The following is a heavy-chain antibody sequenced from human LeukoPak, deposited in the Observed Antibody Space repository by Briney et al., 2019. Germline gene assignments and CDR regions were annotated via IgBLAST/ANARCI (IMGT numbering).Heavy chain of an antibody. CDR3: ARASGSYVFNY. CDR1: GGSISSYY. D-gene: IGHD3-10*01. CDR2: IYYSGGT. J-gene: IGHJ4*02. Sequence: SETLSLTCTVSGGSISSYYWSWMRQPAGEGLEWIGYIYYSGGTNYNPSLKSRVTISVDTSKKQFSLRLSSVTAADTAVYYCARASGSYVFNYWGQGTLVTASS. V-gene: IGHV4-59*08.